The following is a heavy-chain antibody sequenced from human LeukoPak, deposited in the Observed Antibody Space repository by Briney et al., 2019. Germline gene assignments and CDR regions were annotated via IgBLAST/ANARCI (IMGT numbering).Heavy chain of an antibody. Sequence: GGALRLSCAASGFTVSSYAMTGVPQAPGKGLEGVSAISVGGGRTYYADAVKGRFTISRDNFKNTVYLQMNSLRAEDTAVYHCARGSGSNYYYFDYWGQGTLVTASS. CDR2: ISVGGGRT. J-gene: IGHJ4*02. V-gene: IGHV3-23*01. CDR3: ARGSGSNYYYFDY. D-gene: IGHD3-10*01. CDR1: GFTVSSYA.